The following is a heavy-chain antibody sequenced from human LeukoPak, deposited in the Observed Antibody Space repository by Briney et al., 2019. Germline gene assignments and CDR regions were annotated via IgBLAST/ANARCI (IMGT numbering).Heavy chain of an antibody. CDR1: GGSISSYY. CDR2: IYYSGST. V-gene: IGHV4-59*08. CDR3: ARSKTYYGSGSNAFDI. D-gene: IGHD3-10*01. J-gene: IGHJ3*02. Sequence: PSETLSLTCTVSGGSISSYYWSWIRQPPGKGLEWIGYIYYSGSTYYNPSLKSRVTISVDTSKNQFSLKLSSVTAADTAVYYCARSKTYYGSGSNAFDIWGQGTMVTVSS.